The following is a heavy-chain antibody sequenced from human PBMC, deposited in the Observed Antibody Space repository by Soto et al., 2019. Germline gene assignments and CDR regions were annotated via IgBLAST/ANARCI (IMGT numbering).Heavy chain of an antibody. Sequence: QITLKESGPTLVKPTQTLTLTCTFSGFSLSTSGVGVGWIRQPPGKALEWLALIYWDGDDHYSPSLKSRLTVTKDTSKNQVVLTMTNMDPVDTATYYCAHSSTVTRELYYCSQGARGTVSS. V-gene: IGHV2-5*02. D-gene: IGHD4-17*01. J-gene: IGHJ4*02. CDR1: GFSLSTSGVG. CDR2: IYWDGDD. CDR3: AHSSTVTRELYY.